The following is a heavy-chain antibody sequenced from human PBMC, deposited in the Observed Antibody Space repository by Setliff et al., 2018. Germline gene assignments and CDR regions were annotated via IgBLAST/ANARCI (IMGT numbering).Heavy chain of an antibody. CDR3: VREGRRYYDSSGYYCDPYYYYYMDV. V-gene: IGHV1-18*01. CDR2: ISAYNDNT. Sequence: GASVKVSCKASGYTFTNYGISWVRQAPGQGLEWMGWISAYNDNTNYAQKVQGRVTMTTDTSTSTAYMELRSLTSDDTAVYYCVREGRRYYDSSGYYCDPYYYYYMDVWGKGTTVTVSS. J-gene: IGHJ6*03. CDR1: GYTFTNYG. D-gene: IGHD3-22*01.